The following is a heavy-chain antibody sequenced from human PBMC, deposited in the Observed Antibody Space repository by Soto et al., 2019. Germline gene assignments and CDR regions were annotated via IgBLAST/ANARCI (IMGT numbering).Heavy chain of an antibody. CDR1: GGTFSSYA. D-gene: IGHD2-21*02. CDR3: ARTPYCGGDCYSGYFDY. J-gene: IGHJ4*02. Sequence: QVQLVQSGAEVKKPGSSVKVSCKASGGTFSSYAISWVRQAPGQGLEWMGGIIPIFGTANYAQKFQGRVTITADKSTSTAYMELSSLRSEDTAVYYCARTPYCGGDCYSGYFDYWGQGNLVTVSS. CDR2: IIPIFGTA. V-gene: IGHV1-69*06.